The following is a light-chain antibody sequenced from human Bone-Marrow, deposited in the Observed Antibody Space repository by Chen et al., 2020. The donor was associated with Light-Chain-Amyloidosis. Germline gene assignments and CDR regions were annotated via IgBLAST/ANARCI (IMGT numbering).Light chain of an antibody. J-gene: IGLJ2*01. CDR1: DLPKKY. CDR3: QSADSSGTYEVI. Sequence: SYELTQPPSVSVSPGQTARLTCSGDDLPKKYAYWYQQKPGQAPVLVIHRDTGRPSGISERFSGSSSGTTATLTISGVQAEDEADYHCQSADSSGTYEVIFGGGTKLTVL. V-gene: IGLV3-25*03. CDR2: RDT.